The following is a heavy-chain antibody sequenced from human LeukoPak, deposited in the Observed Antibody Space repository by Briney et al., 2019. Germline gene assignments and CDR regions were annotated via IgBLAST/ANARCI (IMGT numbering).Heavy chain of an antibody. D-gene: IGHD6-13*01. V-gene: IGHV3-21*01. CDR2: IGTSSGYK. J-gene: IGHJ4*02. Sequence: PAESLSLSCAASGFSFSSFSMSWDRQPPGKGLEWVASIGTSSGYKYYADSMKGRFTVSRDNAKNSLYLQMNSLRAEDTAVYFCAREGRGAAGPDYWGQGTLVTVSS. CDR1: GFSFSSFS. CDR3: AREGRGAAGPDY.